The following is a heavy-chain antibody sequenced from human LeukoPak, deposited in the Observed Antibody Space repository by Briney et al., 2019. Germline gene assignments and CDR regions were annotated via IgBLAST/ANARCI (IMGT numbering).Heavy chain of an antibody. D-gene: IGHD1-26*01. Sequence: SETLSLTCSVSGGSIDTYYWNWIRQPPGKGLEWIGYVFHTGSTNYNTSLKSRVTISVDTSKNQFSLKLSSVTAADTAVYYCAPDRGSQPFIDYWGRGTLVTVSS. V-gene: IGHV4-59*01. J-gene: IGHJ4*02. CDR1: GGSIDTYY. CDR3: APDRGSQPFIDY. CDR2: VFHTGST.